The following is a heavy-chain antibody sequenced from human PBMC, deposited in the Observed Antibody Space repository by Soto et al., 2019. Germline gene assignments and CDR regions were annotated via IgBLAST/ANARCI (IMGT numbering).Heavy chain of an antibody. J-gene: IGHJ4*02. D-gene: IGHD6-6*01. CDR2: IIPIFGTA. Sequence: ASVEVSCKASGGTFSSYAISWVRQAPGQGLEWMGGIIPIFGTANYAQKFQGRVTITADESTSTAYMELSSLRSEDTAVYYCASRPRYSSSSAHFDYWGQGTLVTVSS. CDR3: ASRPRYSSSSAHFDY. V-gene: IGHV1-69*13. CDR1: GGTFSSYA.